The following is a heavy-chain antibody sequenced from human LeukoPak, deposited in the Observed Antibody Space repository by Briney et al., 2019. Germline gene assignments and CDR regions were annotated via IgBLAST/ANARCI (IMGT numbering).Heavy chain of an antibody. D-gene: IGHD6-19*01. Sequence: PPETLSLTCTVSGGSVSSGNYYWNWIRQPPGKGLEWIGYIYYSGNANYNPSLKSRVTISVDTSKDQFSLNVSSVTAADTAVYYCARSRGSSGWIDYWGQGTLVTVSS. CDR2: IYYSGNA. CDR1: GGSVSSGNYY. V-gene: IGHV4-61*01. CDR3: ARSRGSSGWIDY. J-gene: IGHJ4*02.